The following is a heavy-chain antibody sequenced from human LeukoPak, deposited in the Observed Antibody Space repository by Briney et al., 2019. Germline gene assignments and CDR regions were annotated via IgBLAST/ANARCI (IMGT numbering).Heavy chain of an antibody. V-gene: IGHV3-30*02. CDR1: GFTFSSYG. CDR3: AKDLEGAVAGTY. CDR2: IQYDGSNK. D-gene: IGHD6-19*01. J-gene: IGHJ4*02. Sequence: GGSLRLSCAASGFTFSSYGMHWVRQAPGKGLEWVAFIQYDGSNKYYADSVKGRFTISRDNSKNTLYLQMNSLRAEDAAVYYCAKDLEGAVAGTYWGQGTLVTVSS.